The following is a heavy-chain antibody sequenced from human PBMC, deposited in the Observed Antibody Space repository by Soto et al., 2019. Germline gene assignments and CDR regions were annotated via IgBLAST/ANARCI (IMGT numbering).Heavy chain of an antibody. CDR1: GFTFDDYG. CDR3: VRGASLNFGY. CDR2: VNWNGGST. V-gene: IGHV3-20*04. D-gene: IGHD1-26*01. Sequence: EVQLVESGGGVLRPGGSLRLSCAASGFTFDDYGMSWARQAPGKGLVWVSGVNWNGGSTGYADSVKGRFTISRDNAKNSRYLQMNSLRAEDTAFYYCVRGASLNFGYWGQGALVTVSS. J-gene: IGHJ4*02.